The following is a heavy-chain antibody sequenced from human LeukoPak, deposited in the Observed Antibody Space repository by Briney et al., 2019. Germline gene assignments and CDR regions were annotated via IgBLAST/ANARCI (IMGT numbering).Heavy chain of an antibody. D-gene: IGHD2-2*01. CDR1: GYSFTSYW. Sequence: GESLKISCKGSGYSFTSYWIGWVRQMPGKGLEWMGIIYPGDSDTRYSPSFQGQVTISADKSISTAYLQWSSLKASDTAMYYCARMFLRGYCSSTSCYRGAFDIWGQGTMVTVSS. V-gene: IGHV5-51*01. J-gene: IGHJ3*02. CDR2: IYPGDSDT. CDR3: ARMFLRGYCSSTSCYRGAFDI.